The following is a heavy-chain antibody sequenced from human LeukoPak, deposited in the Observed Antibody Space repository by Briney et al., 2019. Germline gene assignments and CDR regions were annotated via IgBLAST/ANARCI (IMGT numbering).Heavy chain of an antibody. V-gene: IGHV4-34*01. D-gene: IGHD1-1*01. Sequence: LRLSFAASGFTFSTYTMHWIRQPPGKGLEGIGEINHSGSTNYNPSLKSRVTISVDTSNNQFSLKPSSVTAAHTAVYYCARQGSNWNDAWGFDYWGQGTLVTVSS. CDR2: INHSGST. CDR1: GFTFSTYT. CDR3: ARQGSNWNDAWGFDY. J-gene: IGHJ4*02.